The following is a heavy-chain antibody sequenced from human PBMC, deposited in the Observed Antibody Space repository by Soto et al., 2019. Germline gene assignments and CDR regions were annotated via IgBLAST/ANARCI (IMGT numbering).Heavy chain of an antibody. J-gene: IGHJ4*02. Sequence: GGSLRLSCAASGFTFSSYAMSWVRQAPGKGLEWVSAISGSGGSTYYADSVKGRFTISRDNSKNTLYLQMNSLRAEDTAVYYCAKGWLQGPDKYYFDYWGQGTLVTVSS. CDR3: AKGWLQGPDKYYFDY. D-gene: IGHD5-12*01. V-gene: IGHV3-23*01. CDR1: GFTFSSYA. CDR2: ISGSGGST.